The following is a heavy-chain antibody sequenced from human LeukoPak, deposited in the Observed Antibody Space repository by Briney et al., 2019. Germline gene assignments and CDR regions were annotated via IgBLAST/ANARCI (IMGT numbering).Heavy chain of an antibody. V-gene: IGHV3-30*04. D-gene: IGHD2-21*02. Sequence: PGGPLRLSCAASGFTFSSYAMHWVRQAPGKGLEWVAVISYDGSNKYYADSVKGRFTISRDNSKNTLYLQMNSLRAEDTAVYYCARVRGERSDWGDYYYYYMDVWGKGTTVTVSS. CDR3: ARVRGERSDWGDYYYYYMDV. J-gene: IGHJ6*03. CDR1: GFTFSSYA. CDR2: ISYDGSNK.